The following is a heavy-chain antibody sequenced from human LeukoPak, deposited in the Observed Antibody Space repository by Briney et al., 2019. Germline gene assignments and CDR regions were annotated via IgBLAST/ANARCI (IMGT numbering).Heavy chain of an antibody. J-gene: IGHJ3*02. Sequence: SETLSLTCTVSGGSISSYYWSWIRQPPGKGLEWIGYIYYSGSTNYSPSLKSRVTISVDTSKNQFSLKLSSVTAADTAVYYCATERSGDYGDYVAPNAFDIWGQGTMVTVSS. CDR2: IYYSGST. CDR1: GGSISSYY. CDR3: ATERSGDYGDYVAPNAFDI. V-gene: IGHV4-59*01. D-gene: IGHD4-17*01.